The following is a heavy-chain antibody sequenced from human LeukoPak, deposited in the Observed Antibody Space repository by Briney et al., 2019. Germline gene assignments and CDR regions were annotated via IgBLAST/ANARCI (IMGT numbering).Heavy chain of an antibody. Sequence: GGSLRLSCAASGFTFSSYWMGWVRQAPGKGLQWVANIKTDGSEKYYVDSVKGRFTISRDNAKNSLYLQMNSLRAEDTAVYHCATYSSLNRREFQYWGQGTLLTVSS. D-gene: IGHD3-22*01. CDR1: GFTFSSYW. CDR2: IKTDGSEK. CDR3: ATYSSLNRREFQY. J-gene: IGHJ1*01. V-gene: IGHV3-7*01.